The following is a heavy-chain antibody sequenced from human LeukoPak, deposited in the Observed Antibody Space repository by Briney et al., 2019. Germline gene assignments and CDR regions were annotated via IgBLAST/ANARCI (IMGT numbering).Heavy chain of an antibody. CDR3: ARVGDFYGSGNFSPFDQ. J-gene: IGHJ4*02. D-gene: IGHD3-10*01. CDR2: IYTSGST. V-gene: IGHV4-4*07. Sequence: SETLSLTCTVSGGSISSYYWSWIRQPAGKGLEWIGRIYTSGSTNYNPSLKSRVTMSVDTSKNQFSLKLSSVTAADTAVYYCARVGDFYGSGNFSPFDQWGQGTLVTVSS. CDR1: GGSISSYY.